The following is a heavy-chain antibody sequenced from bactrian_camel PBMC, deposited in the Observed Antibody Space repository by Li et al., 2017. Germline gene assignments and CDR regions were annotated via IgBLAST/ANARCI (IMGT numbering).Heavy chain of an antibody. V-gene: IGHV3S6*01. CDR1: GFDFSSNW. CDR3: AADQSPFGGSWCRWNWNFGY. D-gene: IGHD6*01. J-gene: IGHJ6*01. Sequence: HVQLVESGGGLVQPGGSLRLSCVASGFDFSSNWMSWVRQAAGKGLEWVASITNEGIKYYVDSAKGRFTISRDNAKNTVTLQMDSLKPEDTAKYYCAADQSPFGGSWCRWNWNFGYWGQGTQVTVS. CDR2: ITNEGIK.